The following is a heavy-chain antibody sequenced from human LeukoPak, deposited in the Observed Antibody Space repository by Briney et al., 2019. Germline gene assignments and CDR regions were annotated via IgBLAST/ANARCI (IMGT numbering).Heavy chain of an antibody. CDR3: ISRILGIYYFDY. CDR1: GGSISRSTYY. D-gene: IGHD3-9*01. J-gene: IGHJ4*02. V-gene: IGHV4-39*01. CDR2: SYYSGST. Sequence: SSETLSLTCSVSGGSISRSTYYWGWIRQPPGKGLELIGSSYYSGSTHYNPSLKSRVAISVYTSKNQFSLKLSSVTAADTAVYYCISRILGIYYFDYWGQGTLVTVSS.